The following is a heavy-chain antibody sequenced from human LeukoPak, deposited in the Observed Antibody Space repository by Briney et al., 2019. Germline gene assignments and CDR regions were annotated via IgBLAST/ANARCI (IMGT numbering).Heavy chain of an antibody. CDR1: GFTFSDSA. J-gene: IGHJ4*01. D-gene: IGHD5-18*01. Sequence: PGGSLRLSCAASGFTFSDSAMHWVRQASGTGLEWVARIRSKANTYAASYVASVKGRFTISRDDSKNTASLQMNSLKTEDTAVYYCMARGDSYGLFDYWGHGTLVTVSS. CDR3: MARGDSYGLFDY. CDR2: IRSKANTYAA. V-gene: IGHV3-73*01.